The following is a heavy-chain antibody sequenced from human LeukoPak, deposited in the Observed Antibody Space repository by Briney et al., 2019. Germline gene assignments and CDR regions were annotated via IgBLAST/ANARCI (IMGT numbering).Heavy chain of an antibody. CDR3: ARYYDSTGSFDY. CDR1: GGSISSYY. CDR2: MYYSGST. Sequence: SETLSLTCTVSGGSISSYYWSWIRQPPGKGLEWIGYMYYSGSTNHNPSLKSRVTISVDTSKNQFSLKLSSVTTADTAVYYCARYYDSTGSFDYWGQGTLVTVSS. D-gene: IGHD3-22*01. J-gene: IGHJ4*02. V-gene: IGHV4-59*01.